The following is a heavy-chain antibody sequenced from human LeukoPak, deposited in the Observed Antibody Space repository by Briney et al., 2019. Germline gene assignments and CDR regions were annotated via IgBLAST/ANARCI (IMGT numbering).Heavy chain of an antibody. CDR1: GFTFSTYY. V-gene: IGHV3-21*01. Sequence: GGSLRLSCAASGFTFSTYYMNWVRQAPGRGLEWVSFITGSSSYIYYTDSVKGRFTISRDNAKNSLFLQMNSLRDEDTAVYYCASGFSSSPYFDYWGQGTLVTVSS. CDR2: ITGSSSYI. CDR3: ASGFSSSPYFDY. J-gene: IGHJ4*02. D-gene: IGHD6-6*01.